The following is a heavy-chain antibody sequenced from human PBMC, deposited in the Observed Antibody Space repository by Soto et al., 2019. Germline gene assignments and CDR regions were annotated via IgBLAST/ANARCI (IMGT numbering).Heavy chain of an antibody. D-gene: IGHD3-10*01. Sequence: PSETLSLSCSVSNDSISSYYWSWIRQSPGKGLEWIGYSFYSGGTSYNPSLESRVTISVDRSTNQFSLKLTSVTAADTAVYYCVRELSRGWSHPRGPATFVTLSS. V-gene: IGHV4-59*01. CDR3: VRELSRGWSHP. J-gene: IGHJ5*02. CDR2: SFYSGGT. CDR1: NDSISSYY.